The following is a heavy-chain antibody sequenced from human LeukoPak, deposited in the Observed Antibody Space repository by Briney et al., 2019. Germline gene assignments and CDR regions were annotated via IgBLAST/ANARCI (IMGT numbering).Heavy chain of an antibody. D-gene: IGHD5-18*01. CDR2: ISSSGSTI. Sequence: GGSLRLSCAASGFTFSSYEMNWVRQAPGKGLEWVSYISSSGSTIYYADSVKGRFTISRDNAKNSLYLQMNSLRAEDTAVYYCARGYSYGSDYWGQGTLVAVSS. CDR1: GFTFSSYE. V-gene: IGHV3-48*03. CDR3: ARGYSYGSDY. J-gene: IGHJ4*02.